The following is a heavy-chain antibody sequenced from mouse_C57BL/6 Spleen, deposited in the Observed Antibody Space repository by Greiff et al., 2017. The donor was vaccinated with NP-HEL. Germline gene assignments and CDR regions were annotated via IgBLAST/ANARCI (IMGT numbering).Heavy chain of an antibody. Sequence: QVQLKQPGAELVRPGSSVKLSCKASGYTFTSYWMDWVKQRPGQGLEWIGNIYPSDSETHYNQKFKDKATLTVDKSSSTAYMQLSSLTSEDSAVYYCARGGRSHFDYWGQGTTLTVSS. CDR1: GYTFTSYW. V-gene: IGHV1-61*01. J-gene: IGHJ2*01. D-gene: IGHD1-1*01. CDR3: ARGGRSHFDY. CDR2: IYPSDSET.